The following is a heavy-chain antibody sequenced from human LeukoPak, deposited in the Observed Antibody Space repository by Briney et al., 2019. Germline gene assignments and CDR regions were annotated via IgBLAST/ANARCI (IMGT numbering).Heavy chain of an antibody. Sequence: GGSLRLSCAASGFTFSSYSRKWVRQAPGKGLEWVSSISSSSSYIYYADSVKGRFTISRDNAKNSLYLQMNSLRAEDTAVYYCARDRAAMEAFDYWGQGTLVTVSS. D-gene: IGHD5-18*01. CDR1: GFTFSSYS. CDR3: ARDRAAMEAFDY. J-gene: IGHJ4*02. CDR2: ISSSSSYI. V-gene: IGHV3-21*01.